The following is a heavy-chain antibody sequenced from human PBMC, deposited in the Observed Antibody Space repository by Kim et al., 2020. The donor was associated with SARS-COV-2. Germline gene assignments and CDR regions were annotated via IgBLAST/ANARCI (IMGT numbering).Heavy chain of an antibody. D-gene: IGHD2-15*01. CDR3: ARGYIVVVVAATSWFDP. CDR1: GYTFTGYY. V-gene: IGHV1-2*02. J-gene: IGHJ5*02. Sequence: ASVKVSCKASGYTFTGYYMHWVRQAPGQGLEWMGWINPNSGGTNYAQKFQGRVTMTRDTSISTAYMELSRLRSDDTAVYYCARGYIVVVVAATSWFDPWGQGTLVTVSS. CDR2: INPNSGGT.